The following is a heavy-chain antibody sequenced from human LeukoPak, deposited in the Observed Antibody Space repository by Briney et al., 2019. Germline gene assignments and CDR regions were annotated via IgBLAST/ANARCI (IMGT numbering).Heavy chain of an antibody. CDR3: AKRSAESSGYFDY. V-gene: IGHV3-23*01. CDR2: ITGSGAFT. CDR1: GFTFITYS. J-gene: IGHJ4*02. Sequence: GGSLRLSCAASGFTFITYSMTWVRQAPGRGLEWVSAITGSGAFTDYADSVKGRFIISRDNPKNTLYLQMNSLRAEDTAVYYCAKRSAESSGYFDYWGQGTLVTVSS. D-gene: IGHD6-19*01.